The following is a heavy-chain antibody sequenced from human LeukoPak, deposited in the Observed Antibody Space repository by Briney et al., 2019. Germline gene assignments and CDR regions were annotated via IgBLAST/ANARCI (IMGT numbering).Heavy chain of an antibody. V-gene: IGHV3-23*01. CDR3: ARDHRYGGLFDY. J-gene: IGHJ4*02. Sequence: GGSLRLSCAASGFSFSSYAMSWVRQAPGKGLEWVSTISGSGGRTYYPDSVKGRFTISRDNAKNSLYLQMNTLRAEDTAVYYCARDHRYGGLFDYWGQGILVTVSS. CDR2: ISGSGGRT. CDR1: GFSFSSYA. D-gene: IGHD1-1*01.